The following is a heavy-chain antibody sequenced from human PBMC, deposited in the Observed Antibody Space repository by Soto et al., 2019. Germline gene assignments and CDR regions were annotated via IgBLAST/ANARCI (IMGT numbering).Heavy chain of an antibody. CDR2: ISSSGSTI. V-gene: IGHV3-11*01. CDR3: ARLRLGELSLWAPLDY. Sequence: QVQLVESGGGLVKPGGSLRLSCAASGFTFSDYYMSWIRQAPGKGLEWVSYISSSGSTIYYADSVKGRLTISRDNAKNSLDLQMNSLRAEDTAVYYCARLRLGELSLWAPLDYWGQGTLVTVSS. CDR1: GFTFSDYY. J-gene: IGHJ4*02. D-gene: IGHD3-16*02.